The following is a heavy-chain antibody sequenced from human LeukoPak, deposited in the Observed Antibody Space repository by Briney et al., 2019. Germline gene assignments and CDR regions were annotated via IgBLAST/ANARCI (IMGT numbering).Heavy chain of an antibody. CDR1: GFTFSNYW. V-gene: IGHV3-7*01. CDR3: ARDPDGDYDLGY. Sequence: GGSLRLSCAASGFTFSNYWMTWVRQAPGKGLEWVAHINQDGSEEHYMDSVKARFTISRDNAKNSLSLQMNSLRAEDTAVYYCARDPDGDYDLGYWGQGTLVTVSS. J-gene: IGHJ4*02. CDR2: INQDGSEE. D-gene: IGHD4-17*01.